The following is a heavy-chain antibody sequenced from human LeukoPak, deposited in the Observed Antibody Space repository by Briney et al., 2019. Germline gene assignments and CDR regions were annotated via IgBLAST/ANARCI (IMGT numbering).Heavy chain of an antibody. D-gene: IGHD3-10*01. CDR1: GXXISSYY. J-gene: IGHJ5*02. Sequence: LSLTXTXXGXXISSYYXSWVRQPPGKGLEWVSAISGSGGSTYYADSVKGRFTISRDNSKNTLYLQMNSLRAEDTAVYYCAKVDYYYGSGSYHTFDPWGQGTLVTVSS. V-gene: IGHV3-23*01. CDR2: ISGSGGST. CDR3: AKVDYYYGSGSYHTFDP.